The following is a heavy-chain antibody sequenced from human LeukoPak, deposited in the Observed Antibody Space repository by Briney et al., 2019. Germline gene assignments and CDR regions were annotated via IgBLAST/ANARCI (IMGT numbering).Heavy chain of an antibody. Sequence: GEPLKISCKGSGYSFTSYWIGWVRQMPGKGAEWMGIIYPGDSDTRYSPSFQGQVAISADKSISTAYLQWSSLKASDTAMYYCASADLHSSGPEVRYWGQGTLVTVSS. D-gene: IGHD6-19*01. CDR3: ASADLHSSGPEVRY. J-gene: IGHJ4*02. CDR1: GYSFTSYW. CDR2: IYPGDSDT. V-gene: IGHV5-51*01.